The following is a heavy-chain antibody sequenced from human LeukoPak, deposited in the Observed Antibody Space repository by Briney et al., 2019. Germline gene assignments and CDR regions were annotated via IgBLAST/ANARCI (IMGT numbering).Heavy chain of an antibody. CDR3: AKAGSSWYGY. J-gene: IGHJ4*02. D-gene: IGHD6-13*01. CDR1: GFTFSSYA. V-gene: IGHV3-23*01. CDR2: ISGSGGST. Sequence: PGGSLRLSCTASGFTFSSYAMSWVRQAPGKGLEWVSSISGSGGSTYYADSMKGRFTFSRDNSKNTLYLQMNSLRAEDAAVYYFAKAGSSWYGYWGQGTLVTVSS.